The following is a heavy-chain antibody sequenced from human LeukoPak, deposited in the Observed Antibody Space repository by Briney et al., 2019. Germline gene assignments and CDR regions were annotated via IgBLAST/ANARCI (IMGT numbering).Heavy chain of an antibody. V-gene: IGHV4-59*01. CDR2: IYYSGST. J-gene: IGHJ3*02. CDR1: GGSIRSYY. CDR3: ARSYDSSGYYYAFDI. D-gene: IGHD3-22*01. Sequence: SETLSLTCTVSGGSIRSYYWSWIRQPPGKELEWIGYIYYSGSTNYNPSLKSRVTISVDPSKNQFSLKLSSVTAADTAVYYCARSYDSSGYYYAFDIWGQGTMVTVSS.